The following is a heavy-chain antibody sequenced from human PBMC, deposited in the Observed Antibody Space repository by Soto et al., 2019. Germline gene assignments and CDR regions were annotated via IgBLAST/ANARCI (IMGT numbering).Heavy chain of an antibody. CDR1: GGSISSSSYY. D-gene: IGHD3-10*01. V-gene: IGHV4-39*01. CDR2: IYYSGST. CDR3: ARPPYGSGPYYFDY. Sequence: SETLSLTCTVSGGSISSSSYYWGWIRQPPGKGLEWIGSIYYSGSTYYNPSLKSRVTISVDTSKNQFSLKLSSVTAADTVVFYCARPPYGSGPYYFDYGGQGTLVTVSS. J-gene: IGHJ4*02.